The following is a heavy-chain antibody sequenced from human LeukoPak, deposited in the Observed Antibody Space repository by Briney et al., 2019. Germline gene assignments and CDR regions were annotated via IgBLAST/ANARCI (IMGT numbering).Heavy chain of an antibody. CDR1: GFTFSSYG. V-gene: IGHV3-33*06. J-gene: IGHJ3*02. D-gene: IGHD6-19*01. Sequence: GGSLRLSCAASGFTFSSYGMHWVRQAPRKGLEWVAVIWYDGSNKYYADSVKSRFTISRDNSKNTLYLQMNSLRAEDTAVYYCAKGGTSKQWLVGGAFDIWGQGTMVTVSS. CDR3: AKGGTSKQWLVGGAFDI. CDR2: IWYDGSNK.